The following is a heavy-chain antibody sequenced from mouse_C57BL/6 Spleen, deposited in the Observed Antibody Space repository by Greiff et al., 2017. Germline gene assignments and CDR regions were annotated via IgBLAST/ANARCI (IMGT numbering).Heavy chain of an antibody. Sequence: EVKLVEPGGGLVKPGGSLKLSCAASGFTFSSYAMSWVRQTPEKRLEWVATISDCGSYTYYPDNVKGRFTFSRDNAKNHLYLQMSHLKSEDTAMYYCARGAGCGSDSRLFAYWGQGTLVTVSA. CDR3: ARGAGCGSDSRLFAY. D-gene: IGHD1-1*01. J-gene: IGHJ3*01. V-gene: IGHV5-4*03. CDR1: GFTFSSYA. CDR2: ISDCGSYT.